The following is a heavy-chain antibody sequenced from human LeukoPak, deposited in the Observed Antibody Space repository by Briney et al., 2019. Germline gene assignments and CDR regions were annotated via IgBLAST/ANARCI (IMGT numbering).Heavy chain of an antibody. J-gene: IGHJ4*02. CDR1: GLTFTNAW. CDR3: ARGGGAVAGFLAY. Sequence: KPGGSLRLSCAVSGLTFTNAWLSWVRQAPGKGLEWVGRSKGKSDGGTTDYAAPVTGRFTISRDNSKNTLYLQMNSLRAEDTAVYYCARGGGAVAGFLAYWGQGTPVTVSS. V-gene: IGHV3-15*01. CDR2: SKGKSDGGTT. D-gene: IGHD6-19*01.